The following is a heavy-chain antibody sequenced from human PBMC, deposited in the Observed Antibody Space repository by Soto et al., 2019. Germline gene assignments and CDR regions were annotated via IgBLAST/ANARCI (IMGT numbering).Heavy chain of an antibody. D-gene: IGHD4-17*01. CDR1: GFTFSDYD. Sequence: GGSQRLSCAASGFTFSDYDRHWIRRTTGKGLEWISYISGNGEIIQYAASARGRFTISRDNAENSVYLEMDSLRAEDTALYYCARDVDADFRTDFDYWGRGTLVTVSS. J-gene: IGHJ4*02. CDR2: ISGNGEII. CDR3: ARDVDADFRTDFDY. V-gene: IGHV3-11*01.